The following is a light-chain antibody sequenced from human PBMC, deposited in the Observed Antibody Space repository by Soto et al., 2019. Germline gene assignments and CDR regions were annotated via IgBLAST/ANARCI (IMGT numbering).Light chain of an antibody. Sequence: EIVMTQSPATLSVSPGERATLSCRASQSVSSNLAWYQQKPGQAPRLLIYGASTRATGIPARFSGSGSGTKFTLTIISLQSEDFAVYYCQQYNNWPGTFGQGTKVEIK. J-gene: IGKJ1*01. CDR3: QQYNNWPGT. CDR2: GAS. CDR1: QSVSSN. V-gene: IGKV3-15*01.